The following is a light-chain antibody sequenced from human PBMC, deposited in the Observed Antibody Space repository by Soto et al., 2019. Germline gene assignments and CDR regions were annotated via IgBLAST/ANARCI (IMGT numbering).Light chain of an antibody. CDR2: DAS. Sequence: IQVTQSPPTLSASVGDRVTITCRASQTISTWMAWYQQKPGKAPKLLVYDASTLQSGVESRFSGSGSGTEFTLIISGLQPDDSATYYCQQYTNTNNPWMFGQGTKVDIK. J-gene: IGKJ1*01. V-gene: IGKV1-5*01. CDR1: QTISTW. CDR3: QQYTNTNNPWM.